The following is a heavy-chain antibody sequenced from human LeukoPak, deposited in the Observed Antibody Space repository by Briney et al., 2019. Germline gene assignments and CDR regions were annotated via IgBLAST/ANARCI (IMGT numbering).Heavy chain of an antibody. V-gene: IGHV4-59*01. Sequence: PSETLSLTCIVSGGSISSYYWSWIRQPPGKGLEWIGYIYYSGSTNYNPSLKSRVTISVDTSKNQFSLKLSSVTAADTAVYYCARGGIAVAGTVPLFDYWGQGTLVTVSS. CDR2: IYYSGST. J-gene: IGHJ4*02. CDR3: ARGGIAVAGTVPLFDY. CDR1: GGSISSYY. D-gene: IGHD6-19*01.